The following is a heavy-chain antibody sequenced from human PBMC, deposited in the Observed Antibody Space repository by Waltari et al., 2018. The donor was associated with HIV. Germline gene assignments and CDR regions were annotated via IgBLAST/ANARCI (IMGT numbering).Heavy chain of an antibody. V-gene: IGHV3-23*01. CDR3: AKQKRITIFGVAPGPYFDY. J-gene: IGHJ4*02. CDR2: ISGSGGST. CDR1: GFTFSSYA. D-gene: IGHD3-3*01. Sequence: EVQLLESGGGLVQPGGSLRLSCAASGFTFSSYAMSWVRQAPGQGLECVSAISGSGGSTYYADSVKGRFTISRDNSKNTLYLQMNSLRAEDTAVYYCAKQKRITIFGVAPGPYFDYWGQGTLVTVSS.